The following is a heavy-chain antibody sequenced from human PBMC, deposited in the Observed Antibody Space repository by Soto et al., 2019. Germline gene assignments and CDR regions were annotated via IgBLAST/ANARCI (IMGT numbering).Heavy chain of an antibody. Sequence: SETLSLTCTVSGGSISSYYWSWVRQPPGKGLEWIGYIYYTGSTYYNPSLKSRVTMSMDTSRNQLLLQLNSVTAADTAVYYCARESAGSHRNNWFAPWGQGTLVT. J-gene: IGHJ5*02. D-gene: IGHD3-10*01. CDR1: GGSISSYY. V-gene: IGHV4-59*01. CDR3: ARESAGSHRNNWFAP. CDR2: IYYTGST.